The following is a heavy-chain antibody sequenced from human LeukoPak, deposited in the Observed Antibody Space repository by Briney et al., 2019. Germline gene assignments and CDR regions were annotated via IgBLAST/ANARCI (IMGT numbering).Heavy chain of an antibody. V-gene: IGHV4-39*02. CDR1: GGSISSSSYY. CDR2: ICYSGST. Sequence: SETLSLTCTVSGGSISSSSYYWGWIRQPPGKGLEWVGSICYSGSTNHNPSLQSPVPISVDTSQNHFSLKLRSVTAADTAVYYCASPRGHYYDSSGYYFSYYYYMDVWGKGTTVTVSS. CDR3: ASPRGHYYDSSGYYFSYYYYMDV. J-gene: IGHJ6*03. D-gene: IGHD3-22*01.